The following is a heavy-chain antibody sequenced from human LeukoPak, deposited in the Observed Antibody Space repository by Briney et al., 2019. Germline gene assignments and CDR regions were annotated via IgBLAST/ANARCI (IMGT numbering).Heavy chain of an antibody. V-gene: IGHV3-23*01. D-gene: IGHD1-14*01. Sequence: PGGSLRLSCAASGFTFSNYAMSWVRQAPGKGLEWVSAISGSGGSTYYADSVKGRFTISRDNSKNTLYLQMNSLRAEDTAVYYCAKAGGAVGRYYGMDVWGQGTTVTVSS. CDR2: ISGSGGST. CDR3: AKAGGAVGRYYGMDV. CDR1: GFTFSNYA. J-gene: IGHJ6*02.